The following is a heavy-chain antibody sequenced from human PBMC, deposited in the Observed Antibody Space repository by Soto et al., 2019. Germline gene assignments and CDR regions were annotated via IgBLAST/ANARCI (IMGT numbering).Heavy chain of an antibody. Sequence: ASVKVSCKASGYTFTSYLIHWVRQAPGQGLEWMGIINPSGGSANYAQEFQGRVTMTRDTSTSTVYMELSSLRSEDTAVYYCARVLGGATPFFVYWGQGTLVTVSS. CDR1: GYTFTSYL. CDR2: INPSGGSA. V-gene: IGHV1-46*01. CDR3: ARVLGGATPFFVY. D-gene: IGHD1-26*01. J-gene: IGHJ4*02.